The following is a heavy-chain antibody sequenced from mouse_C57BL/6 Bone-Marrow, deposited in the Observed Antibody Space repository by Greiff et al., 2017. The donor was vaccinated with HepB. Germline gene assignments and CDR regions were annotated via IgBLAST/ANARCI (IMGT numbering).Heavy chain of an antibody. CDR1: GYTFTSYW. V-gene: IGHV1-50*01. CDR2: IDPSDSYT. CDR3: ARWLLDY. Sequence: VQLQQPGAELVKPGASVKLSCKASGYTFTSYWMQWVKQRPGQGLEWIGEIDPSDSYTNYNQKFKGKATFTVDTSSRTAYMQLSSLTSEDSAVYYCARWLLDYWGQGTTLTVSS. D-gene: IGHD2-3*01. J-gene: IGHJ2*01.